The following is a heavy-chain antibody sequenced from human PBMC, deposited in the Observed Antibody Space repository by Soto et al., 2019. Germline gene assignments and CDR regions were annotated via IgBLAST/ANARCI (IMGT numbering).Heavy chain of an antibody. Sequence: ASVKVSCKASGYTFNTYTIHWVRQAPGQSLEWMGWITPDNGNTYFSQKFQGRVTVTRDTSASTAYLELSSLTSEDTAVYYCAREPGHAVYFDYWGLGSLVTVSS. CDR1: GYTFNTYT. CDR3: AREPGHAVYFDY. V-gene: IGHV1-3*01. CDR2: ITPDNGNT. J-gene: IGHJ4*02.